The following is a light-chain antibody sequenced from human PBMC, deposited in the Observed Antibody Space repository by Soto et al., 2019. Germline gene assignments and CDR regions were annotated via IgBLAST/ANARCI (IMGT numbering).Light chain of an antibody. CDR1: QSISST. CDR3: QKYKDWPTLWT. V-gene: IGKV3-15*01. J-gene: IGKJ1*01. CDR2: GVS. Sequence: IVMTQSPATLSVSPGERVTLSCRASQSISSTLAWHQQRPGQAPRLLIYGVSTRATGIPARFSGSGSGTEFTLTISSLQSEEVAVYYWQKYKDWPTLWTFGQVTNVDIK.